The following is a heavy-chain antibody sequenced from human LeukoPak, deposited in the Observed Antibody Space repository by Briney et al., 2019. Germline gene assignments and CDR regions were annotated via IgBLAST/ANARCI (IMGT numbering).Heavy chain of an antibody. D-gene: IGHD3-22*01. J-gene: IGHJ4*02. CDR1: GGSFSGYY. CDR2: INHSGST. CDR3: ARGLRSVKYYDSSGYRKPRPFDY. V-gene: IGHV4-34*01. Sequence: SETLSLTCAVYGGSFSGYYWSWIRQPPGKGLEWIGEINHSGSTNYNPSLKSRVTISVDTSKNQFSLKLSSVTAADTAVYYCARGLRSVKYYDSSGYRKPRPFDYWGQGTLVTVSS.